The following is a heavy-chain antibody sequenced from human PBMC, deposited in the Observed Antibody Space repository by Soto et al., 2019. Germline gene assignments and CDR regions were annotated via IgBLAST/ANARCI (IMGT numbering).Heavy chain of an antibody. CDR1: GGSISSSSYY. J-gene: IGHJ5*02. D-gene: IGHD2-15*01. CDR3: ASHYCSGGSCYSMGFDP. V-gene: IGHV4-39*01. CDR2: IYYSGST. Sequence: QLLESGPGLVKPSETLSLTCTVSGGSISSSSYYWGWIRQPPGKGLEWIGSIYYSGSTYYNPSLKSRVTISVDTSKNQFSLKLSSVTAADTAVYYCASHYCSGGSCYSMGFDPWGQGTLVTVSS.